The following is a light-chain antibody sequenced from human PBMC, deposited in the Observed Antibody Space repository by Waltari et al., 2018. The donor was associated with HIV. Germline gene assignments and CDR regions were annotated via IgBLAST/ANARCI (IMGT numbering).Light chain of an antibody. V-gene: IGLV6-57*03. CDR2: EDN. J-gene: IGLJ3*02. CDR1: SGSIASNY. Sequence: NFMLTQPHPVSESPGKTVTISCTRSSGSIASNYVQWYQQRPGSAPTTVIYEDNQRPSGVPDRFSGSIDSSSNSASLTISGLKTEDEADYYCQSYDNSVLWVFGGGTKLTVL. CDR3: QSYDNSVLWV.